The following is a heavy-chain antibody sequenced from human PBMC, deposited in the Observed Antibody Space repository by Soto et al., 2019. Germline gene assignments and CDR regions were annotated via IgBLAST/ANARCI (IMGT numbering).Heavy chain of an antibody. D-gene: IGHD6-13*01. V-gene: IGHV3-48*02. J-gene: IGHJ4*02. Sequence: PGGSLRLSCAASGFAFSSYSMAWVRQAPGKGLEWVSYISSSSSTIYYADSVKGRFTISRDNAKNSLYLQMNSLRDEDTAVYYCARENGYSSSWYNQKDSIFFDYWGQGTLVTVSS. CDR1: GFAFSSYS. CDR2: ISSSSSTI. CDR3: ARENGYSSSWYNQKDSIFFDY.